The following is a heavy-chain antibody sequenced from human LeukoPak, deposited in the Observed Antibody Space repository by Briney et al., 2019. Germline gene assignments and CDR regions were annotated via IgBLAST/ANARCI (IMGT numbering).Heavy chain of an antibody. Sequence: SETLSLTCTVSGYSISSGYYWGWIRQPPGKGLEWIGSIYHSGSTYYNPSLKSRVTISVDTSKNQFSLKLSSVTAADTAVYYCASESIAVAGTINYWGQGTLVTVSS. CDR2: IYHSGST. J-gene: IGHJ4*02. CDR1: GYSISSGYY. V-gene: IGHV4-38-2*02. CDR3: ASESIAVAGTINY. D-gene: IGHD6-19*01.